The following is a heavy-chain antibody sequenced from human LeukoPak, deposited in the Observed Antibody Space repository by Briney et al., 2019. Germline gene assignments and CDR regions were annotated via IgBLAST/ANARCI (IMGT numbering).Heavy chain of an antibody. CDR3: TATRDKYVWWSYLSDH. CDR2: INWDGGST. J-gene: IGHJ4*02. V-gene: IGHV3-43D*04. D-gene: IGHD3-16*02. CDR1: GFTFDDYA. Sequence: QAGGSLRLSCASSGFTFDDYAMHWVRQAPGKGLEWVSLINWDGGSTYYADSVKGRFTISRDNSKNSLYLQMNSLRAEDTALYYCTATRDKYVWWSYLSDHWGQGTLVTVSS.